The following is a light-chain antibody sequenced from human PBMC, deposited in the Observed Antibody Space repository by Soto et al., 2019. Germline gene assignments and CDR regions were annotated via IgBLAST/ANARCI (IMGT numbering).Light chain of an antibody. J-gene: IGKJ4*01. CDR3: QQYNNWPPLT. V-gene: IGKV3-15*01. Sequence: EIVMTQSPATLSVSPGERATLSCRASQSVSSNLAWYQQKPGQAPRLLIYGASTRPTGIPARFSGGGSGTEFPLTISSLQSEDFAVYYCQQYNNWPPLTFGGGTKVELK. CDR1: QSVSSN. CDR2: GAS.